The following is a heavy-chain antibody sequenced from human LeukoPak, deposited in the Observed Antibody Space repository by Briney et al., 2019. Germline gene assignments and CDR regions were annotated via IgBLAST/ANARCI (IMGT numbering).Heavy chain of an antibody. CDR3: AREGRGYSSLDWFDP. CDR2: IYTSGST. J-gene: IGHJ5*02. D-gene: IGHD6-19*01. CDR1: GGSISSGSYY. V-gene: IGHV4-61*02. Sequence: SQTLSLTCTVSGGSISSGSYYWSWIRQPAGKGLEWIGRIYTSGSTNYNPSLKSRVTISVDTSKNQFSLKLSSVTAADTAMYYCAREGRGYSSLDWFDPWGQGTLVTVSS.